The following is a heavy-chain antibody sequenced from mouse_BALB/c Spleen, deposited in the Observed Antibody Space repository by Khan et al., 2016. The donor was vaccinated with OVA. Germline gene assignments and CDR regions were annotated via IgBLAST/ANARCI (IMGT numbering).Heavy chain of an antibody. CDR1: GYSFTDYG. CDR3: ARSPTWFAY. Sequence: QIQLVQSGPELKKPGETVKISCKASGYSFTDYGMNWVKQAPGKGLKWMGWINTYTGEPAYADDFKGRFAFSLETSASTAYLQINNLNNEETAIYFCARSPTWFAYWGQGSLVTVSA. V-gene: IGHV9-3-1*01. CDR2: INTYTGEP. J-gene: IGHJ3*01.